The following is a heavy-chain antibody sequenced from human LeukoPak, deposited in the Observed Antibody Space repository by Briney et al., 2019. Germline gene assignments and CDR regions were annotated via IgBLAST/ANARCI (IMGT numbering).Heavy chain of an antibody. CDR3: AKDEGYVLRFLESPGDYFDY. Sequence: GGSLRLSCAASGFTFSSYWMSWVRQAPGKGVEWVANIKQDGSEKYYVDSVKGRFTISRDNSKNTLYLQMNSLRAEDTAVYYCAKDEGYVLRFLESPGDYFDYWGQGTLVTVSS. D-gene: IGHD3-3*01. CDR2: IKQDGSEK. J-gene: IGHJ4*02. CDR1: GFTFSSYW. V-gene: IGHV3-7*03.